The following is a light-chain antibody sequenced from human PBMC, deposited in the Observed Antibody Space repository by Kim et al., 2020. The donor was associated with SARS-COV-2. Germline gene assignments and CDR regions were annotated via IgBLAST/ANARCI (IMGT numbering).Light chain of an antibody. V-gene: IGKV1-NL1*01. CDR3: QQYYSHPLP. CDR2: ATS. Sequence: SVGDGLRPPCGASRDISNSLAWIQQKPGRAPKLLLSATSKVERGVPSRFSGSGSGTTYTLTSSNLQPEDFATYYCQQYYSHPLPFGGGTKVDIK. J-gene: IGKJ4*01. CDR1: RDISNS.